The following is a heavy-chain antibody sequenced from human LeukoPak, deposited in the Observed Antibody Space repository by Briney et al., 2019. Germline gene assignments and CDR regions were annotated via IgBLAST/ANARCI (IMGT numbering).Heavy chain of an antibody. CDR2: ISSSGSTI. CDR1: GFSFKYYG. Sequence: GGSLRLSCAASGFSFKYYGMHWVRQAPGKGLEWVSYISSSGSTIYYADSVKGRFTISRDNAKNSLYLQMNSLRAEDTAVYYCARLSDGVGNEAFDIWGQGTMVTVSS. D-gene: IGHD1-26*01. V-gene: IGHV3-48*03. J-gene: IGHJ3*02. CDR3: ARLSDGVGNEAFDI.